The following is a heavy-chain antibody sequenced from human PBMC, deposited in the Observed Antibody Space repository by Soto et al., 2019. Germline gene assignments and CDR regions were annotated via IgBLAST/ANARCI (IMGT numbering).Heavy chain of an antibody. V-gene: IGHV1-18*01. CDR1: GYTFTSYG. J-gene: IGHJ4*02. D-gene: IGHD3-3*02. Sequence: ASVKVSCKASGYTFTSYGISWVRQAPGQGLEWMGWISAYNGNTNYAQKPQGRVTMTTDTSTSTAYMELRSLRSDDTAVYYCAREAPIFGVGNLDYWGQGTLVTVSS. CDR3: AREAPIFGVGNLDY. CDR2: ISAYNGNT.